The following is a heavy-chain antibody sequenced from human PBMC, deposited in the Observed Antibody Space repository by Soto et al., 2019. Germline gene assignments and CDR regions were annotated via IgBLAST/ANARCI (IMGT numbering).Heavy chain of an antibody. V-gene: IGHV4-34*01. CDR2: INHSGST. J-gene: IGHJ4*02. D-gene: IGHD4-17*01. CDR1: GGSFSGYY. Sequence: SETLSLTCAVYGGSFSGYYWSWIRQPPGKGLEWIGEINHSGSTNYNPSLKSRVTISVDTSKNQFSLKLSSVTAADTAVYYCARGDYGASLYWGQGTLVTVSS. CDR3: ARGDYGASLY.